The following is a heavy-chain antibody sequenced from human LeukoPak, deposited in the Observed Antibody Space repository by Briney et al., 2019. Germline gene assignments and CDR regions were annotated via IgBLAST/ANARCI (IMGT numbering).Heavy chain of an antibody. Sequence: SVKVSCKASGGTFSSYAISWVRQAPGQGLEWMGRIIPIFGTANYAQKFQGRVTITADKSTSTAYMELSSPRSEDTAVYYCARDKGGVWYDFWSGYSYYFDYWGQGTLVTVSS. CDR1: GGTFSSYA. CDR2: IIPIFGTA. V-gene: IGHV1-69*06. D-gene: IGHD3-3*01. CDR3: ARDKGGVWYDFWSGYSYYFDY. J-gene: IGHJ4*02.